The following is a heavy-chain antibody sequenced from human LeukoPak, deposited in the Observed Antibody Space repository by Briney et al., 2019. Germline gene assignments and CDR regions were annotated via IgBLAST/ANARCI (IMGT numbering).Heavy chain of an antibody. CDR3: ARGRSFDWLCFDY. D-gene: IGHD3-9*01. CDR2: IYYSGST. Sequence: SETLSLTCTVSGGSISSYYWSWIRQPPGKGLEWIGDIYYSGSTNYNPALKSRGTISVDTSKNQIYLKLTAVTAADTVVYYCARGRSFDWLCFDYWGQGTLVTVSS. V-gene: IGHV4-59*01. J-gene: IGHJ4*02. CDR1: GGSISSYY.